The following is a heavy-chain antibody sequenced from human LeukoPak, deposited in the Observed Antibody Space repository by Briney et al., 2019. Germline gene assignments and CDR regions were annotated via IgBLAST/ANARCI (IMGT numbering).Heavy chain of an antibody. J-gene: IGHJ4*02. CDR3: ARDYRGPFDY. D-gene: IGHD2-21*01. V-gene: IGHV3-53*01. CDR2: IYSGGST. CDR1: GFTVSSNY. Sequence: PGGSLRLSCAASGFTVSSNYMSWVRQAPGKGLEWVSVIYSGGSTYYADSVKGRFTISRDNSKSTLYLQMNSLRAEDTAVYYCARDYRGPFDYWGQGTLVTVSS.